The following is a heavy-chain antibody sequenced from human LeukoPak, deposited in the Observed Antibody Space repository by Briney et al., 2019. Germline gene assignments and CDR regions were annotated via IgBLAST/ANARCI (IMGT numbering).Heavy chain of an antibody. CDR1: GGSISSYY. CDR3: ARLNTVAGTQTAGYFDY. D-gene: IGHD6-19*01. V-gene: IGHV4-59*08. J-gene: IGHJ4*02. Sequence: SETLSLTCAVSGGSISSYYWSWIRQPPGKGLEWIAYISDIGSINYNPSLKSRVTISLDTSKNQFSLKLSSVTAADTAVYYCARLNTVAGTQTAGYFDYWGQGTLVTVSS. CDR2: ISDIGSI.